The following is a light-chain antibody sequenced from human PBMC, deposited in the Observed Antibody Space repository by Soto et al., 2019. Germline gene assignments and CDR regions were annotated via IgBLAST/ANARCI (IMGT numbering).Light chain of an antibody. CDR2: EVF. Sequence: QSALTQPPSASGSPGQSVTISCAGTSNDVGGYNYVSWYQHRPGEAPKLLIHEVFNRPSGVPDRFSGSKSGNTASLTVSGLQVEDEADYYCSSYAGHNLIFGGGTQLTVL. CDR3: SSYAGHNLI. V-gene: IGLV2-8*01. J-gene: IGLJ2*01. CDR1: SNDVGGYNY.